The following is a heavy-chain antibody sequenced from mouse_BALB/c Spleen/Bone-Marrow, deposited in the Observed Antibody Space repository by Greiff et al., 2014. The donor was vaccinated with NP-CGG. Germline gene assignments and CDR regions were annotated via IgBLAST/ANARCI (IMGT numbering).Heavy chain of an antibody. CDR1: GFNIKDTH. J-gene: IGHJ1*01. CDR3: ARAGRGRYFDV. V-gene: IGHV14-3*02. D-gene: IGHD4-1*01. Sequence: EVQLQQSGAELVKPGASVKLPCTASGFNIKDTHMHWVKQRPEQGLEWIGRIDPANGNTKYDPKFQGKATITADTSSNTAYLQLSSLTSEDTAVYYCARAGRGRYFDVWGAGTTVTVSS. CDR2: IDPANGNT.